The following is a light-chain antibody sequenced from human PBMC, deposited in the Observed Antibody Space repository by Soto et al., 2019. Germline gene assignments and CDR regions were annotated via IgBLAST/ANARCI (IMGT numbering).Light chain of an antibody. CDR1: SSDVGGYNY. Sequence: QSVLTQPASVSGSPGQSITISCTGTSSDVGGYNYVSWYQQHPGKAPKLMIYDVSNRPSGVSNRFSGSKSGNTASLTISGIQAENEADYYGSSYTSSSTPVVFGGGTKLTVL. J-gene: IGLJ2*01. V-gene: IGLV2-14*01. CDR3: SSYTSSSTPVV. CDR2: DVS.